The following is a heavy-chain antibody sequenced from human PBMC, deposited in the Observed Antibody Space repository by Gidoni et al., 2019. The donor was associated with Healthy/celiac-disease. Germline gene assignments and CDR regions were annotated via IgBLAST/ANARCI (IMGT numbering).Heavy chain of an antibody. CDR1: GYTCTSYG. CDR3: ASFAIFGVDP. V-gene: IGHV1-18*01. D-gene: IGHD3-3*01. J-gene: IGHJ5*02. Sequence: QVQLVQSGAEVKKPGASVKVSCKASGYTCTSYGISWVRQAPGQGLEWMGWISAYNGTTLYAPKLLCRVTMTTDTSPSTAYMALRRLSSDYSAVYYCASFAIFGVDPWGQGTLVTVSS. CDR2: ISAYNGTT.